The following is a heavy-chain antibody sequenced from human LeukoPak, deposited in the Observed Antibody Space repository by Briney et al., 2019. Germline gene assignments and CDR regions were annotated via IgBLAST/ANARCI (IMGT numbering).Heavy chain of an antibody. V-gene: IGHV4-34*01. D-gene: IGHD3-9*01. J-gene: IGHJ4*02. CDR2: INQSGST. CDR3: ARGRAYYDILTGRTGPIDY. CDR1: GGSFSGYY. Sequence: SETLSLTCAVYGGSFSGYYRSWIRQPPGKGLECIGEINQSGSTNYNPSLKSRVTISVDTSKNQFSLKLSSVTAADTAVYYCARGRAYYDILTGRTGPIDYWGQGTLVTVSS.